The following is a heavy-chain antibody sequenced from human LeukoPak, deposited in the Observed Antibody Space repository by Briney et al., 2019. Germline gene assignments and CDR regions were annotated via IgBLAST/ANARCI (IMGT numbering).Heavy chain of an antibody. D-gene: IGHD3-10*01. Sequence: SETLSLTCAVYGGSFSGYYWSWIRQPPGKGLEWIGEINHSGSTNYNPSLKSRVTISVDTSKNQFSLKLSSVTAADTAVYYCARGRIRYYYGSGSYYKSPIPLYYFDCWGQGTLVTVSS. CDR3: ARGRIRYYYGSGSYYKSPIPLYYFDC. CDR2: INHSGST. J-gene: IGHJ4*02. V-gene: IGHV4-34*01. CDR1: GGSFSGYY.